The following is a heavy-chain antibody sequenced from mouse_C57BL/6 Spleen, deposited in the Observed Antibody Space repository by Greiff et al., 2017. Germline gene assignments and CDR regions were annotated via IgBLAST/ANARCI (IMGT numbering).Heavy chain of an antibody. CDR2: IRLKSDNYAT. Sequence: EVKVEESGGGLVQPGGSMKLSCVASGFTFSNYWMNWVRQSPEKGLEWVAQIRLKSDNYATHYAESVKGRFTISRDDSKSSVYLQMNNLRAEDTGMYYCTGLGSSYIYAMDYWGQGTSVTVSS. CDR3: TGLGSSYIYAMDY. D-gene: IGHD1-1*01. CDR1: GFTFSNYW. J-gene: IGHJ4*01. V-gene: IGHV6-3*01.